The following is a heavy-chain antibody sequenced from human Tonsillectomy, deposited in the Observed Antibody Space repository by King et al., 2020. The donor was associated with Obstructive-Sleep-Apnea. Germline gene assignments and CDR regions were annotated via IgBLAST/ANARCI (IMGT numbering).Heavy chain of an antibody. CDR3: ASRYCGSTGCGPFDY. CDR2: VSSDGWST. V-gene: IGHV3-64*01. D-gene: IGHD2-2*01. CDR1: GFTFNNYA. Sequence: VQLVESGGGLVQPGGSLRLSCAASGFTFNNYAMHGVRQAPGKGVEYVSAVSSDGWSTDYESSVKGRFTISRDNSKNTLYLQMGSLRAEDMAVYYCASRYCGSTGCGPFDYWGQGTLVTVSS. J-gene: IGHJ4*02.